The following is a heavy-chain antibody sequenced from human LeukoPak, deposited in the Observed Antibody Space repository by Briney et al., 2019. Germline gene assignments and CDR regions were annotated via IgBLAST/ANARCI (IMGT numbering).Heavy chain of an antibody. J-gene: IGHJ5*02. CDR2: INHSGST. Sequence: PSEALSLTCTVSGGSISSYYWSWIRQPAGKGLEWIGEINHSGSTNYNPSLKSRVTISLDTSKNQFSLNLNSVTAADTAVYYCARRYSSSWYRGGFDPWGQGTLVTVSS. V-gene: IGHV4-34*01. CDR1: GGSISSYY. D-gene: IGHD6-13*01. CDR3: ARRYSSSWYRGGFDP.